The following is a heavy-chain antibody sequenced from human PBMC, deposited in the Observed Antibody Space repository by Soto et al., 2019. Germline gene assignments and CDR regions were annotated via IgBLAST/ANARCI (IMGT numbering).Heavy chain of an antibody. CDR3: ARVAFGPIDY. CDR2: MYHSGTT. J-gene: IGHJ4*01. Sequence: NPSETLSLTCTVSNYSISSGYYWGWIRQSPGEGLEWIVSMYHSGTTYYNLSLKSRVTISIDTSKNQFSLKLTSVTSADTAVYFCARVAFGPIDYWGHGTLVTVSS. CDR1: NYSISSGYY. V-gene: IGHV4-38-2*02. D-gene: IGHD3-16*01.